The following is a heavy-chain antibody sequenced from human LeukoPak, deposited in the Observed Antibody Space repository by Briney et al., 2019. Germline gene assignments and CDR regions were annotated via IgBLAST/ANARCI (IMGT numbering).Heavy chain of an antibody. D-gene: IGHD2-15*01. Sequence: AETLSLTCAVSGGSISSSNWWSWVRQPPGKGLEWIGEIYHSGSTNYNPSLKRRVTISVDKSNNKSSLKLHSVTAADTAVYYCARLYCSGGSCYGDWFDPWGQGTLVTVSS. CDR1: GGSISSSNW. V-gene: IGHV4-4*02. CDR3: ARLYCSGGSCYGDWFDP. J-gene: IGHJ5*02. CDR2: IYHSGST.